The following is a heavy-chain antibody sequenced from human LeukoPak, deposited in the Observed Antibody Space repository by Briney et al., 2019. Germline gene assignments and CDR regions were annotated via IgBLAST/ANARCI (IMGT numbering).Heavy chain of an antibody. V-gene: IGHV3-48*03. CDR2: ISSSGSTI. D-gene: IGHD2-15*01. J-gene: IGHJ4*02. Sequence: PGGSLRLSCAASGFTFSSYEMNWVRQAPGKGLEWVSYISSSGSTIYYADSVKGRFTISRDNAKNSLYLQMNSLRAEDTAVYYCARGVVVVVAATPLGPQFDYWGQGTLVTVSS. CDR1: GFTFSSYE. CDR3: ARGVVVVVAATPLGPQFDY.